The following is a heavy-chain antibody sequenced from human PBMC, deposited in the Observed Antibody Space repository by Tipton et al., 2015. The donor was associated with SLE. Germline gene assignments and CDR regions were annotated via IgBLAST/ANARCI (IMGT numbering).Heavy chain of an antibody. CDR2: IYYSGNT. CDR3: ARGPANTWRAFDV. D-gene: IGHD1/OR15-1a*01. V-gene: IGHV4-59*11. Sequence: LRLSCTVSSGSMSSHYWSWIRQPPGKGLEWIGYIYYSGNTDYNPSLKSRVTISVDMSKNQFSLRLRSVTSADTAVYYCARGPANTWRAFDVWAQGTMVTVSS. CDR1: SGSMSSHY. J-gene: IGHJ3*01.